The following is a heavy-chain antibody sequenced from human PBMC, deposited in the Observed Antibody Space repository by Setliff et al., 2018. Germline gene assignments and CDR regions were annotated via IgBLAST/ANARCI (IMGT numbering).Heavy chain of an antibody. Sequence: SETLSLTCSASGGPISSSSYYWVWIRQPPGKGLEWIGAIFYDGNSYYNPSLKGRVTMSVDTSKNVFSLKLRSVTAADTSAYYCARQMSPPGMARARGFNWFDPWGQGTQVTVSS. J-gene: IGHJ5*02. V-gene: IGHV4-39*01. CDR2: IFYDGNS. D-gene: IGHD3-10*01. CDR3: ARQMSPPGMARARGFNWFDP. CDR1: GGPISSSSYY.